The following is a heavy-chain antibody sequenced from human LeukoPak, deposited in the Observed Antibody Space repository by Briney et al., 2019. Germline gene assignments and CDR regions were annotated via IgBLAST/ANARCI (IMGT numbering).Heavy chain of an antibody. CDR2: IKQDGSEK. V-gene: IGHV3-7*01. CDR1: GFTFSSYW. Sequence: GGSLRLSCAASGFTFSSYWMSWVRQAPGKGLEWVANIKQDGSEKYYVDSVKGRFTISRDNAKNSLYLQMNSLRAEDTAVYYCARGTYYDYVWGSYPRRFDPWGQGTLVTVSS. CDR3: ARGTYYDYVWGSYPRRFDP. J-gene: IGHJ5*02. D-gene: IGHD3-16*02.